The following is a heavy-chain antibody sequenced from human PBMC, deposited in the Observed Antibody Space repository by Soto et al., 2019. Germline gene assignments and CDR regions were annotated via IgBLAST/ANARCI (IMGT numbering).Heavy chain of an antibody. D-gene: IGHD3-10*01. Sequence: QVQLVESGGGVVQPGRSLRLSCAASGFTFSSDAMHWVRQAPGKGLEWVAVISYDGSNKYYADSVKGRFTISRDNSKNTLYLQMNSLRAEDTAVYYCATHNRFEYYYASGSHFDYWGQGTLVTVSS. V-gene: IGHV3-30-3*01. CDR1: GFTFSSDA. CDR2: ISYDGSNK. CDR3: ATHNRFEYYYASGSHFDY. J-gene: IGHJ4*02.